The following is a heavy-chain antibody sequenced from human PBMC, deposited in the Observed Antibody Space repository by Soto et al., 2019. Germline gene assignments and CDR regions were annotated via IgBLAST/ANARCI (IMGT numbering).Heavy chain of an antibody. CDR2: ISAYNGNT. CDR3: ARDKVVVVPAAISNYYYGVDV. CDR1: GYTFTSYG. Sequence: ASVKVSCKASGYTFTSYGISWVRQAPGQGLEWMGWISAYNGNTNYAQKLQGRVTMTTDTSTSTAYMELRSLRSDDTAVYYCARDKVVVVPAAISNYYYGVDVWGQGTTVTVSS. J-gene: IGHJ6*02. D-gene: IGHD2-2*01. V-gene: IGHV1-18*01.